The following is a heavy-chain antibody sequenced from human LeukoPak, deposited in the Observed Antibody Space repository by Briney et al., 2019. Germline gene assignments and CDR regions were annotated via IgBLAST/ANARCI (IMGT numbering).Heavy chain of an antibody. J-gene: IGHJ5*02. Sequence: SETLPLTCTVSGGSISTYYWSWIRQPPGKGLEWIGSIYYSGSTYYNSSLKSRVTISVDTSKNQFSLKLSSVTAADTAVYYCASGPGWFDPWGQGTLVTVSS. V-gene: IGHV4-59*05. CDR2: IYYSGST. CDR1: GGSISTYY. CDR3: ASGPGWFDP. D-gene: IGHD3-10*01.